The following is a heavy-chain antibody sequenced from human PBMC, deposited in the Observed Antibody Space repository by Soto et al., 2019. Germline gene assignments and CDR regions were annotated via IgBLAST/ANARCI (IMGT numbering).Heavy chain of an antibody. CDR2: LYYSGNT. CDR1: GGSISSSCYY. Sequence: SETLSLTCTVSGGSISSSCYYWGWIRQPPGKGLEWVGSLYYSGNTYYNPSLKSRVTMSIDTYKSQFSLQLRSLTAADTAVYYWEKHSDYEGMDVCGQGTAVPVCS. J-gene: IGHJ6*02. CDR3: EKHSDYEGMDV. D-gene: IGHD3-16*01. V-gene: IGHV4-39*01.